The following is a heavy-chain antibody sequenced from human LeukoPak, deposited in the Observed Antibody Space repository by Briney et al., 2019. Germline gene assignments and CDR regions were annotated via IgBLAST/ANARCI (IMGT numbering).Heavy chain of an antibody. CDR3: ARVVTSGIAAAGLNWFDP. CDR1: GFTFSSYS. Sequence: GGSLRLSCAASGFTFSSYSMNWVRQAPGKGLEWVSSISSSSSYIYYADSVKGRFTISRDNAKNSLYLQMNSLRAEDTAVYYCARVVTSGIAAAGLNWFDPWGQGTLVTVSS. J-gene: IGHJ5*02. V-gene: IGHV3-21*01. CDR2: ISSSSSYI. D-gene: IGHD6-13*01.